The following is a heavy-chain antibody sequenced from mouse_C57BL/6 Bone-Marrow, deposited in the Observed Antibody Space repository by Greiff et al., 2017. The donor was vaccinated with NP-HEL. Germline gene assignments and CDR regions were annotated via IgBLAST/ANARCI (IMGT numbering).Heavy chain of an antibody. CDR1: GYTFTDYY. CDR3: ARSDGYPDY. J-gene: IGHJ2*01. V-gene: IGHV1-26*01. CDR2: INPNNGGT. D-gene: IGHD2-3*01. Sequence: VQLQQSGPELVKPGASVKISCKASGYTFTDYYMNWVKQSHGKSLEWIGDINPNNGGTSYNQKFKGKATLTVDKSSSTAYMELRSLTSEDSAVYYCARSDGYPDYWGQGTTLTVSS.